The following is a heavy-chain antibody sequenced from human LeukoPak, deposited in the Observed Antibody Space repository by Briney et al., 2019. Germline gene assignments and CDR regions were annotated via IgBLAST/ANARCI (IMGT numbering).Heavy chain of an antibody. CDR2: IIPILGIA. CDR1: GGTFSSYT. J-gene: IGHJ4*02. D-gene: IGHD4-11*01. Sequence: SVKVSCKACGGTFSSYTISWVRQAPGQGLEWMGRIIPILGIANYAQKFQGRVTITADKSTSTAYMELSSLRSEDTAVYYCARDAALTVTMAYYWGQGTLVTVSS. CDR3: ARDAALTVTMAYY. V-gene: IGHV1-69*04.